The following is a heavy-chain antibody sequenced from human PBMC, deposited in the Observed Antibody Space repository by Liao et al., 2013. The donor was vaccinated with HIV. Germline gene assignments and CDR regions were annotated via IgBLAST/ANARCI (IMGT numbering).Heavy chain of an antibody. CDR3: ARGDNGFWSGSHYYFYYMDV. CDR1: GGSFRGHY. CDR2: IYYSGSA. J-gene: IGHJ6*03. V-gene: IGHV4-34*02. D-gene: IGHD3-3*01. Sequence: QVQLQQRGAGLLKPSQTLSLTCAVYGGSFRGHYWIWIRHSPGKGPEWIGHIYYSGSADYNPSLKSRVSISLDTSKNQFSLKLSSVTAADTAVYYCARGDNGFWSGSHYYFYYMDVWGKGTTVTVSS.